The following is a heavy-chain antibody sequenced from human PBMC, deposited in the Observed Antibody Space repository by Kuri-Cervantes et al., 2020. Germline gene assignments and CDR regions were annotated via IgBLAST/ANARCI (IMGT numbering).Heavy chain of an antibody. CDR1: GFTFDDYA. J-gene: IGHJ3*02. V-gene: IGHV3-9*01. CDR2: ISWNSGSI. CDR3: AKDLYGSGNPAFDI. D-gene: IGHD3-10*01. Sequence: GESLKISCAASGFTFDDYAMHWVRQAPGKGLEWVSGISWNSGSIGYADSVKGRFTISRDNAKNSLYLQMNSLRAEDTALYYCAKDLYGSGNPAFDIWGQGTMVTVSS.